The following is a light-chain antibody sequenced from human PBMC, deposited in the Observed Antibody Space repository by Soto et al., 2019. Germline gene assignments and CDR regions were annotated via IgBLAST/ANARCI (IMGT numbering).Light chain of an antibody. J-gene: IGKJ1*01. CDR3: QQYDTWPPWT. CDR1: QTVGSF. V-gene: IGKV3-15*01. CDR2: GAS. Sequence: IVLPQYPRTLSASPGERAALSCRASQTVGSFLAWYQQKPGQAPRLLIYGASTRATGIPARFSGSGSGTDFTLTISSLQSEDFAVYYCQQYDTWPPWTFGQGTKVDIK.